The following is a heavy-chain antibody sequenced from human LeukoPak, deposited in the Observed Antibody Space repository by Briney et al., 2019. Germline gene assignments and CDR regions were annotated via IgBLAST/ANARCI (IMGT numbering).Heavy chain of an antibody. CDR1: GFTFSDYY. V-gene: IGHV3-11*01. CDR2: ISTSGSTI. J-gene: IGHJ4*02. CDR3: AGTFTYLSFIFDY. Sequence: PGGSLRLSCAASGFTFSDYYMSWIRQAPGKGLEWVSYISTSGSTIYYADSVKGRFTISRDNAKNSLYLRMNSLRAEDTAVYYCAGTFTYLSFIFDYWGQGTLVTVSS. D-gene: IGHD1-1*01.